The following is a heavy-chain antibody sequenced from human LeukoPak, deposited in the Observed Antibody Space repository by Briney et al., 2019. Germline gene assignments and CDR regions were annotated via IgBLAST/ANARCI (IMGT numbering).Heavy chain of an antibody. J-gene: IGHJ6*02. CDR2: ISDTSTNT. V-gene: IGHV3-23*01. D-gene: IGHD3-10*01. Sequence: GGSLRLSCAASGFTFSNYALSWVRQAPGKGLEWVSTISDTSTNTYYADSVTGRFTISRENSMNTLYLQMNSLRAEDTAIYFCAKVPYPDYGSWRPPFMDVWGQGTTVAVSS. CDR3: AKVPYPDYGSWRPPFMDV. CDR1: GFTFSNYA.